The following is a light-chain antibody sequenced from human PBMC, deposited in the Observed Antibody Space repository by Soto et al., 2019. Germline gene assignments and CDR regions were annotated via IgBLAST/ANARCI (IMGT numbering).Light chain of an antibody. J-gene: IGLJ2*01. V-gene: IGLV1-47*01. Sequence: QAVVTQPPSASGTPGQRVTISCSGNTSNLEDNHVYWYRRLPGTAPRLLLYRNNQRPSGVPDRFSGSKSGTSASLAISGLRSEDEADYFCVAWDDSLCVVVFGGGTKLTVL. CDR3: VAWDDSLCVVV. CDR1: TSNLEDNH. CDR2: RNN.